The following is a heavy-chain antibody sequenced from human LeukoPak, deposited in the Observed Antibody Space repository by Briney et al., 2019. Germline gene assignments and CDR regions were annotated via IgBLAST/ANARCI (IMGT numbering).Heavy chain of an antibody. Sequence: PGGSLRLSCAAAGFTFSSYGMHWVRQAPGKGLEWVALISFDGSSQYYADSVKGLFTISRDNSRNTLYLQMNSLRAEDTAVYYCAKPPEVGAPMGYFDYWGQGTLVTVSS. CDR1: GFTFSSYG. J-gene: IGHJ4*02. V-gene: IGHV3-30*18. CDR2: ISFDGSSQ. CDR3: AKPPEVGAPMGYFDY. D-gene: IGHD1-26*01.